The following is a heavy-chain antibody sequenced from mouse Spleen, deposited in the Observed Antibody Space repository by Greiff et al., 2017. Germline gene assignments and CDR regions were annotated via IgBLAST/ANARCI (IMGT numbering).Heavy chain of an antibody. CDR2: IWGGGST. J-gene: IGHJ3*01. CDR1: GFSLTSYG. D-gene: IGHD2-1*01. V-gene: IGHV2-6*01. CDR3: ASSDYDNPWFAY. Sequence: QVQLQQSGPGLVAPSQSLSITCTVSGFSLTSYGVDWVRQSPGKGLEWLGVIWGGGSTNYNSALKSRLSISKDNSKSQVFLKMNSLQTDDTSVYYCASSDYDNPWFAYWGQGTLVTVSA.